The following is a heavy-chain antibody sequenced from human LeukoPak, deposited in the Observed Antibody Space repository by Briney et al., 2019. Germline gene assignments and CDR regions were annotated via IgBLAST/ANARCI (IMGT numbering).Heavy chain of an antibody. Sequence: PGGSLRLSCAASGFTFSSYAMHWVRQAPGKGLEWVAVISYDGSNKYYADSVKGRFTISRDNSKNTLYLQMNSLREDDTALYYCAKDGGSYHFDYWGQGTLVTVSS. D-gene: IGHD1-26*01. CDR3: AKDGGSYHFDY. CDR1: GFTFSSYA. CDR2: ISYDGSNK. J-gene: IGHJ4*02. V-gene: IGHV3-30-3*01.